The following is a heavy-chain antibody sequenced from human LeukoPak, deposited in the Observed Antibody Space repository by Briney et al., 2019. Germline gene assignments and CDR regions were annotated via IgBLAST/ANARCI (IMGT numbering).Heavy chain of an antibody. CDR3: AREGQQLKHFDY. V-gene: IGHV1-46*01. Sequence: ASVKVSCKASGNTFIGYWIHWVRQAPGQGLEWMGAINPRGDATIGAQKFQGRVTTTRDTSSSTVYIELSSLRSEDTAVYYCAREGQQLKHFDYWGQGTLVTVSS. CDR2: INPRGDAT. CDR1: GNTFIGYW. D-gene: IGHD1-1*01. J-gene: IGHJ4*02.